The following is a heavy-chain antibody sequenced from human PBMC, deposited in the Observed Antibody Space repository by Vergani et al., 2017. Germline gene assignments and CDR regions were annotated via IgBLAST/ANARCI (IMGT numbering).Heavy chain of an antibody. CDR3: ARSSGYYDFWSGYYYYYYYMDV. CDR2: IFSNDEK. Sequence: QVTLQESGPVLVKPTETLTLTCTVSGFSLSNARMGVSWIRQPPGKALEWLAHIFSNDEKSYSTSLKSRLTISKDTSKSQVVLTMTNMDPVDTATYYCARSSGYYDFWSGYYYYYYYMDVWGKGTTVTVSS. CDR1: GFSLSNARMG. V-gene: IGHV2-26*01. D-gene: IGHD3-3*01. J-gene: IGHJ6*03.